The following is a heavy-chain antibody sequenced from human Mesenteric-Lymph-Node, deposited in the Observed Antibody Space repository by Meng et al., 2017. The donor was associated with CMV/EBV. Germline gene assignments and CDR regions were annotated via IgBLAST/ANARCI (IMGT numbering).Heavy chain of an antibody. V-gene: IGHV3-21*01. CDR3: ARAVAGIRWANDY. CDR1: GFTVRNNY. J-gene: IGHJ4*02. CDR2: ISSSSSYI. D-gene: IGHD6-19*01. Sequence: GESLKISCAASGFTVRNNYMSWVRQAPGKGLEWVSSISSSSSYIYYADSVKGRFTISRDNAKNSLYLQMNSLRAEDTAVYYCARAVAGIRWANDYWGQGTLVTVSS.